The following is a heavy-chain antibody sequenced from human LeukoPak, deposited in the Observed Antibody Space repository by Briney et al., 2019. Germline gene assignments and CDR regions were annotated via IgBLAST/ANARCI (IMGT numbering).Heavy chain of an antibody. CDR3: ARRSRRPPRVSGSYSGYYYYYMDV. CDR1: GDSVSSNSAD. D-gene: IGHD1-26*01. Sequence: SQTLSLTCAISGDSVSSNSADWNWIRQAPSRCLEWLGRTYYRHKWYNDYAVSVKSRITINPDTSKNQFSLQLNSVTPEDTAVYYCARRSRRPPRVSGSYSGYYYYYMDVWGKGTTVTVSS. CDR2: TYYRHKWYN. V-gene: IGHV6-1*01. J-gene: IGHJ6*03.